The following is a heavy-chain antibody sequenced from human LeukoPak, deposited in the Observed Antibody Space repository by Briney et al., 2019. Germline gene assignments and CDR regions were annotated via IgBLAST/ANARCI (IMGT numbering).Heavy chain of an antibody. CDR1: GGSISSYY. J-gene: IGHJ5*02. Sequence: ASETLSLTCTVSGGSISSYYWSWIRQPAGKGLEWIGRIYTSGSTNYNPSLKSRVTMSVDTSKNQFSLKLSSVTAADTAVYYCARDQPSWELWFGEFGPNNWFDPWGQGTLVTVSS. V-gene: IGHV4-4*07. CDR2: IYTSGST. CDR3: ARDQPSWELWFGEFGPNNWFDP. D-gene: IGHD3-10*01.